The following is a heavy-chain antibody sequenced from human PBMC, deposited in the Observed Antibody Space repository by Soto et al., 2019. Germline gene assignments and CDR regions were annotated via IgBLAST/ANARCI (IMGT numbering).Heavy chain of an antibody. Sequence: QVQLQQWGAGLLKPSETLSLTCAVYGGSFSGYYWSWIRQPPGKGLEWIGEINHSGSTNYNPSLTSRXNITVXXSKNQFSLKLSSVTAADTAVYYCARYGQAAGTANYWGQGTLVTVSS. CDR1: GGSFSGYY. V-gene: IGHV4-34*01. CDR3: ARYGQAAGTANY. D-gene: IGHD6-13*01. J-gene: IGHJ4*02. CDR2: INHSGST.